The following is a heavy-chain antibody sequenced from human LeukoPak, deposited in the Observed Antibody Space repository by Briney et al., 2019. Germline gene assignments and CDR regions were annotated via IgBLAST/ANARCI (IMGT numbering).Heavy chain of an antibody. CDR1: GITLSNYG. CDR2: ISDRGGST. D-gene: IGHD2-15*01. V-gene: IGHV3-23*01. Sequence: GGSLRLSCAVSGITLSNYGMSWVRQAPGKGLEWVAGISDRGGSTNYADSVKGRFTISRDNSLSTLSLQMKSLRVEDTALYYCARGYCSGGSCNWGQFDSWGQGTLVTVSS. J-gene: IGHJ4*02. CDR3: ARGYCSGGSCNWGQFDS.